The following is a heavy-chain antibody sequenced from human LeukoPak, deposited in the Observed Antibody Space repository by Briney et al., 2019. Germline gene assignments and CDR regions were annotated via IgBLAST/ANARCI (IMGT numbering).Heavy chain of an antibody. CDR1: GFTFSSYG. CDR2: ISYDGSNK. J-gene: IGHJ5*02. D-gene: IGHD6-6*01. CDR3: AKDLDGSSSNP. Sequence: GRSLRLSCAASGFTFSSYGMHWVRQAPGKGLEWVAVISYDGSNKYYADSVKGRFTISRDNSKNTLYLQMNSLRAEDTAVYYCAKDLDGSSSNPWGQGTLVTVSS. V-gene: IGHV3-30*18.